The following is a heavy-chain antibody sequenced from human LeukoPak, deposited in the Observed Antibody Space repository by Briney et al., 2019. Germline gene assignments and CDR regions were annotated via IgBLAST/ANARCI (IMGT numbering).Heavy chain of an antibody. D-gene: IGHD7-27*01. V-gene: IGHV3-7*01. CDR2: IKQDGSEK. Sequence: PGRSLRLSCAASGFTFSSYAMHWVRQAPGKGLEWVANIKQDGSEKFYVDSVKGRFTISRDNAKNSLSLQMYSLRAEDTAVYYCARIRTNWGLYYFDYWGQGTLVTVSS. J-gene: IGHJ4*02. CDR1: GFTFSSYA. CDR3: ARIRTNWGLYYFDY.